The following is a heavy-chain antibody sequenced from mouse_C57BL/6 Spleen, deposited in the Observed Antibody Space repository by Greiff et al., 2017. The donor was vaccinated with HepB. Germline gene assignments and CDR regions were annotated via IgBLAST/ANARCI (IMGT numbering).Heavy chain of an antibody. CDR2: IYPGDGDT. CDR3: ARITPSTYFDY. J-gene: IGHJ2*01. Sequence: VQLQQSGPELVKPGASVKISCKASGYAFSSSWMNWVKQRPGKGLEWIGRIYPGDGDTNYNGKFKGKATLTADKSSSTAYMQLSSLTSEDSAVYFCARITPSTYFDYWGQGTTLTVSS. D-gene: IGHD1-1*01. V-gene: IGHV1-82*01. CDR1: GYAFSSSW.